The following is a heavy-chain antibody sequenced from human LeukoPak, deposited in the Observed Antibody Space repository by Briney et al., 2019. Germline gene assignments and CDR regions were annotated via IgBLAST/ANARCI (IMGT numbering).Heavy chain of an antibody. CDR2: IKQDGSEK. D-gene: IGHD1-26*01. V-gene: IGHV3-7*01. CDR3: ASPKWELLEYFDY. Sequence: GGYLRLSCAASGFTFSSYWMRWVRQAPGKGLEWVANIKQDGSEKYYVTSVKGRFTISRDNAKNSLYLQMNSLRAEDTAAYYCASPKWELLEYFDYWGQGTLVTVSS. J-gene: IGHJ4*02. CDR1: GFTFSSYW.